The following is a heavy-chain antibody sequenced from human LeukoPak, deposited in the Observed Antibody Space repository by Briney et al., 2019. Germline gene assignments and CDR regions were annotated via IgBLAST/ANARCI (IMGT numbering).Heavy chain of an antibody. CDR1: GFSLSTSGVG. CDR3: AHEGYCSTASCYYFDH. CDR2: IYWNDDK. Sequence: ESGPTLVKPTQTLTLTCTFSGFSLSTSGVGVGWIRQPPGKALERLGIIYWNDDKRYSPSLKSRLTITKDTSKNQVVLTITNMDPVDTATYFCAHEGYCSTASCYYFDHWGQGTLVTASS. D-gene: IGHD2-2*01. V-gene: IGHV2-5*01. J-gene: IGHJ4*02.